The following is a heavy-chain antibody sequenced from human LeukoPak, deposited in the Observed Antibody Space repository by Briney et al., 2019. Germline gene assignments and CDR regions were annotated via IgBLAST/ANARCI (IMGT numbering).Heavy chain of an antibody. Sequence: KPGGSLRLSCAASGFTFSRYSMSWVRQAPGKGLEWVSSISSSSSYIYYADSVKGRFTISRDNAKNSLYLQMNSLRAEDTAVYYCAREAVAGEIDYWGQGTLVTVSS. D-gene: IGHD6-19*01. CDR2: ISSSSSYI. CDR3: AREAVAGEIDY. J-gene: IGHJ4*02. V-gene: IGHV3-21*01. CDR1: GFTFSRYS.